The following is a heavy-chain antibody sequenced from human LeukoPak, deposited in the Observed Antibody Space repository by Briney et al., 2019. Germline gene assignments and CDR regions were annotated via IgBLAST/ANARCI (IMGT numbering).Heavy chain of an antibody. CDR1: GYSISSGYY. D-gene: IGHD5-18*01. CDR2: IYHSGST. J-gene: IGHJ6*03. V-gene: IGHV4-38-2*02. CDR3: ARAGYSYGSYYYYNYMDV. Sequence: PSETLSLTCTVSGYSISSGYYWGWIRQPPGKGLEWIGRIYHSGSTYYNPSLKSRVTISVDASKNQFSLKLSSVTAADTAVYYCARAGYSYGSYYYYNYMDVWGKGTTVTVSS.